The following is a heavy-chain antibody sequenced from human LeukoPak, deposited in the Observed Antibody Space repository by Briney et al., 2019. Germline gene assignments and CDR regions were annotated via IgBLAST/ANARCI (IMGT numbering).Heavy chain of an antibody. CDR2: IKQDGSEK. D-gene: IGHD7-27*01. Sequence: PGGSLRLSCVGSGYIFSTYWMNWVRQAPGKGLEWVANIKQDGSEKYHVDSVKGRFTISRDNAKNSLYLQMNSLRAEDTAVYYCVRDKLAGASRLDYWGQGTLLTVSS. CDR3: VRDKLAGASRLDY. J-gene: IGHJ4*02. CDR1: GYIFSTYW. V-gene: IGHV3-7*03.